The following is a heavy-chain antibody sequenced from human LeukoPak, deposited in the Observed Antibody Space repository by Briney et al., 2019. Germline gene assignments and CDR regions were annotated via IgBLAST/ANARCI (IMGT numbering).Heavy chain of an antibody. V-gene: IGHV3-23*01. J-gene: IGHJ4*02. CDR1: GFIFRNYA. CDR3: ARVYSSSWSYFDY. D-gene: IGHD6-13*01. Sequence: PGGSLRLSCAASGFIFRNYAMSWVRQAPGKGLEWVSAITGSGDTTYYADSVKGRFTISRDNAKNSLYLQMNSLRAEDTAVYYCARVYSSSWSYFDYWGQGTLVTVSS. CDR2: ITGSGDTT.